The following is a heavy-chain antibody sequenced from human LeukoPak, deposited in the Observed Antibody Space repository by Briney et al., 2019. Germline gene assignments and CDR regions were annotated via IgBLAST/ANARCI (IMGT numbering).Heavy chain of an antibody. J-gene: IGHJ6*03. CDR1: GFTFSNYE. D-gene: IGHD3-10*01. V-gene: IGHV3-7*01. Sequence: GGSLRLSCAASGFTFSNYEMHWVRQAPGQGLEWVANIKQDGSEKYYVDSVKGRFTISRDNAKNSLYLQMNSLRAEDTAVYYCARRVYYYGSGSYSRNSYYYYYMDVWGKGTTVTISS. CDR2: IKQDGSEK. CDR3: ARRVYYYGSGSYSRNSYYYYYMDV.